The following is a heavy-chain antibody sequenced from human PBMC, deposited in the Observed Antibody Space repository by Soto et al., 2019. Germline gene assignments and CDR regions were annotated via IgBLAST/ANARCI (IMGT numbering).Heavy chain of an antibody. V-gene: IGHV5-51*01. J-gene: IGHJ4*02. CDR1: GYRFSTYW. Sequence: GESLKISCKTSGYRFSTYWIGWVRQRPGKGPEWMAIIYPGDSDTRENPSFQGQVTISADKSSNTVHLQWRSLKASDTAIYYCARLGGIVDTGTWIQWGQGTPVTVSS. D-gene: IGHD1-26*01. CDR2: IYPGDSDT. CDR3: ARLGGIVDTGTWIQ.